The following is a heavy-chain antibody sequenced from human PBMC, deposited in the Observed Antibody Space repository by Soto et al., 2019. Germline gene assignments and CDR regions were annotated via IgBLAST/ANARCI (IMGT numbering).Heavy chain of an antibody. J-gene: IGHJ6*02. CDR2: ISSSSSYI. V-gene: IGHV3-21*01. D-gene: IGHD2-15*01. CDR1: VFTFSSYS. Sequence: GGTLRLSCAASVFTFSSYSMNWVRPAPGKGLEWVSSISSSSSYIYYADSVKGRFTISRDNAKNSLYLQMYSLRAQDTAVYYCARDLTPVVCSGGSCYSSYYYGMDVWGQGTTVTVSS. CDR3: ARDLTPVVCSGGSCYSSYYYGMDV.